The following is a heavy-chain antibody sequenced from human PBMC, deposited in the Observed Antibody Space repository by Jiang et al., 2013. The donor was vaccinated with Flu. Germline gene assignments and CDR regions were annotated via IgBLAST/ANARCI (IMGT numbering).Heavy chain of an antibody. CDR2: INHSGST. V-gene: IGHV4-34*01. D-gene: IGHD5-12*01. J-gene: IGHJ4*02. Sequence: ETLSLTCAVYGGSFSGYYWSWIRQPPGKGLEWIGEINHSGSTNYNPSLKSRVTISVDTSKNQFSLKLSSVTAADTAVYYCAVESGYDYVIDDYWGQGTLVTVSS. CDR3: AVESGYDYVIDDY. CDR1: GGSFSGYY.